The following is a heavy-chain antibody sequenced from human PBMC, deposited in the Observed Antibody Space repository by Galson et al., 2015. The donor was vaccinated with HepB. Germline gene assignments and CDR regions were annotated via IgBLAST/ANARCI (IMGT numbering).Heavy chain of an antibody. Sequence: SVKVSCKASGGTFSSYAISWVRQAPGQGLEWMGGIIPIFGTANYAQKFQGRVTITADESTSTAYMELSSLRSEDTAVYYCARSEKQWLAFYYYYYGMDVWGQGTTVTVSS. D-gene: IGHD6-19*01. J-gene: IGHJ6*02. CDR2: IIPIFGTA. V-gene: IGHV1-69*13. CDR1: GGTFSSYA. CDR3: ARSEKQWLAFYYYYYGMDV.